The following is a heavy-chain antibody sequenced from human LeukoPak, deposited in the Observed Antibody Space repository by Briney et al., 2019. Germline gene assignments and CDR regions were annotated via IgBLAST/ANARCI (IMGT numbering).Heavy chain of an antibody. CDR1: GLNFDDSA. CDR2: ISADGGST. V-gene: IGHV3-43*02. CDR3: AKESGKFDY. Sequence: GGSLRLSCVASGLNFDDSAMHWVRQAPGKGLEWVSLISADGGSTFSADSVKGRFSISRDNSKNSLYLQMNSLRSEDTAMYYCAKESGKFDYWCQGTLVAVSS. J-gene: IGHJ4*02.